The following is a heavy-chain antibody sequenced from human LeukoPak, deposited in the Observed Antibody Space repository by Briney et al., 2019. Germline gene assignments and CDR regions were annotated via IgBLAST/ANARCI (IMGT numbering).Heavy chain of an antibody. CDR1: GGSISSYY. CDR3: ARDGGTRYYYDMDV. D-gene: IGHD3-16*01. J-gene: IGHJ6*03. Sequence: PSETLSLTCTVSGGSISSYYLSWIRQPPGKGLEWIGYIYYSGSTNYKPSLKSRVTISVDTSKNQFSLKLSSVTAADTAVYYCARDGGTRYYYDMDVWGKGTPVTVSS. V-gene: IGHV4-59*01. CDR2: IYYSGST.